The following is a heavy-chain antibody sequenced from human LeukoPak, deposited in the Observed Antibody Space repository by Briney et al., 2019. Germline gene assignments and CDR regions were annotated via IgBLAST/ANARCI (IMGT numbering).Heavy chain of an antibody. Sequence: TGGSLRLSCAASGFTFSNAWMSWVRQAPGKGLEWVGRIKSKTDCVTTDYAAPVKCRFTISRDDSKNTLYLQMNSLKTEDTAVYYCTTDHPTYYYDSSGYYYYFDYWGQGTLVTVSS. D-gene: IGHD3-22*01. CDR1: GFTFSNAW. V-gene: IGHV3-15*01. CDR3: TTDHPTYYYDSSGYYYYFDY. J-gene: IGHJ4*02. CDR2: IKSKTDCVTT.